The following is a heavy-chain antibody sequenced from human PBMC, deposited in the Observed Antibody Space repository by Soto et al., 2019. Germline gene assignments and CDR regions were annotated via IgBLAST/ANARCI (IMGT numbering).Heavy chain of an antibody. J-gene: IGHJ6*02. CDR2: ISYDGRNK. Sequence: GGSLRLSCAASGFTFSSYGMHWVRQAPGKGLEWVAVISYDGRNKYYADSVKGRFTISRDNSKNTLYLQMNSLRAEDTAVYYCAKERTSSGSYYYYYYYGMDVWGQGTTVTVSS. V-gene: IGHV3-30*18. CDR3: AKERTSSGSYYYYYYYGMDV. CDR1: GFTFSSYG. D-gene: IGHD3-10*01.